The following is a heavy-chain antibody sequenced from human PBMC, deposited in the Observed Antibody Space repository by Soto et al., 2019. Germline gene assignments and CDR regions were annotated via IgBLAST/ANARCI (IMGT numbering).Heavy chain of an antibody. CDR3: ARMATFGSLNWFDP. CDR1: GYSFTNND. Sequence: QVQLVQSGAEVREPGASVKVSCKASGYSFTNNDVSWVRQATGQGLEWMGWMNPGSGDTGYAQKFQGRVTMTRNTSKATAYMELSSLRSDDTAIHYCARMATFGSLNWFDPWGQGTLVTVSS. J-gene: IGHJ5*02. V-gene: IGHV1-8*01. CDR2: MNPGSGDT. D-gene: IGHD3-16*01.